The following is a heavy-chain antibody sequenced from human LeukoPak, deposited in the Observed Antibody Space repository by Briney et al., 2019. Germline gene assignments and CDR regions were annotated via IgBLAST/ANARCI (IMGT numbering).Heavy chain of an antibody. V-gene: IGHV6-1*01. Sequence: SQTSSLTCGISGDSVSSNSAAWNWIRQSPSRGLEWLGRTYYRSKWFINYAPSVKSRIIINPDTPKNQVSLQLNSVTPEDTAVYYCTRSDCSSGRCPGFDNWGQGTLVTVSS. CDR2: TYYRSKWFI. D-gene: IGHD6-19*01. CDR3: TRSDCSSGRCPGFDN. CDR1: GDSVSSNSAA. J-gene: IGHJ4*02.